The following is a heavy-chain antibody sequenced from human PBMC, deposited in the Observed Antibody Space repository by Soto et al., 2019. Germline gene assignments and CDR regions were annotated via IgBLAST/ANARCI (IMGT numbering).Heavy chain of an antibody. CDR3: ALSHVAARPWGWFDP. V-gene: IGHV2-5*01. D-gene: IGHD6-6*01. J-gene: IGHJ5*02. CDR2: IYWNDDK. CDR1: GFSLSTSGVG. Sequence: SGPTLVKPTQTLTLTCTFSGFSLSTSGVGVGWIRQPPGKALEWLALIYWNDDKRYSPSLKSRLTITKETSKNQVVLTMTNMDPVDTATYYCALSHVAARPWGWFDPWGQGTLVTVSS.